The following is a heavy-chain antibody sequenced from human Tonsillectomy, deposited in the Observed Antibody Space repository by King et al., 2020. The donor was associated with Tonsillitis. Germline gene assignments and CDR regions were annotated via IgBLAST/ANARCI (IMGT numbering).Heavy chain of an antibody. CDR3: ARMRSEDVNCGGECYFL. J-gene: IGHJ4*02. D-gene: IGHD2-21*01. CDR1: GFTFSDYY. CDR2: ISSSSSYT. Sequence: VQLVESGGGLVKPGGSLRLSCAASGFTFSDYYMSWIRQAPGKGLEWVSYISSSSSYTNYADSVKGRFTISRDNAKNSLYLQMNSLRAEDTAVYYCARMRSEDVNCGGECYFLWGQGTLVTVSS. V-gene: IGHV3-11*06.